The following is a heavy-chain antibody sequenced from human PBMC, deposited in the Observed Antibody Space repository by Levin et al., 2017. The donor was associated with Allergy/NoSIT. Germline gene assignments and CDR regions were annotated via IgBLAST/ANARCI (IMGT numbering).Heavy chain of an antibody. Sequence: GGSLRLSCTASGFTFGDYAMSWVRQAPGKGLELVGFIRSKTYGGTTEYAASVKGRFTISRDDSKSIAYLQMNSLKTEDTAVYYCSRGSYQLLSWGQGTLVTVSS. J-gene: IGHJ5*02. CDR2: IRSKTYGGTT. D-gene: IGHD2-2*01. CDR3: SRGSYQLLS. CDR1: GFTFGDYA. V-gene: IGHV3-49*04.